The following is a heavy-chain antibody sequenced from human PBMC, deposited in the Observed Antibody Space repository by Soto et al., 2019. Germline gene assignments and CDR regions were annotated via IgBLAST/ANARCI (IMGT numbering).Heavy chain of an antibody. CDR3: AKEVSLGSTVDLGY. CDR2: LIGSGGRA. D-gene: IGHD7-27*01. J-gene: IGHJ4*02. V-gene: IGHV3-23*01. CDR1: GFTFSIFA. Sequence: GGSLRLSCAASGFTFSIFAMRWVRQSPGKGLEWVSTLIGSGGRAFYADAVKGRFTISRDNSMGTLYLQMKSLRVEDTAIYYCAKEVSLGSTVDLGYWGQGALVTVSS.